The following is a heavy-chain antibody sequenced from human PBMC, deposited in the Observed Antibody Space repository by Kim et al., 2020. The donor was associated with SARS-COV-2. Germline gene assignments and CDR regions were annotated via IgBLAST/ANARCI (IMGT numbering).Heavy chain of an antibody. CDR2: INHSGST. V-gene: IGHV4-34*01. D-gene: IGHD2-2*01. CDR3: ARGLAPLRMPDDY. Sequence: SETLSLTCAVYGGSFSGYYWSWIRQPPGKGLEWIGEINHSGSTNYNPSLKSRVTISVDTSKNQFSLKLSSVTAADTAVYYCARGLAPLRMPDDYWGQGTLVTVSS. CDR1: GGSFSGYY. J-gene: IGHJ4*02.